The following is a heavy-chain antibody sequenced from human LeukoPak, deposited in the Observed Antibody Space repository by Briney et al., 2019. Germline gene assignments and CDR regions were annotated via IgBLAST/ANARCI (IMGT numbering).Heavy chain of an antibody. V-gene: IGHV3-23*01. Sequence: GGSLRLSCAASGFTFSSFAMNWVRQAPGQGLEWVSAITGSGGTTFYADSVKGRFTISRDNSKNTLFLQMNSLRAEDTAVYYCAKDLLNRIAPDYWGQGTLVTVSP. CDR3: AKDLLNRIAPDY. D-gene: IGHD6-13*01. CDR2: ITGSGGTT. J-gene: IGHJ4*02. CDR1: GFTFSSFA.